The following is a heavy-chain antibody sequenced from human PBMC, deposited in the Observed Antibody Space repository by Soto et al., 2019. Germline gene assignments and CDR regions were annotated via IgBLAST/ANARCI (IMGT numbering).Heavy chain of an antibody. D-gene: IGHD7-27*01. J-gene: IGHJ4*02. CDR2: IKEDGSEK. CDR3: ARGLRNCGSRGGFDY. Sequence: EVQLVESGGALVQPGGSLRLSCATTGFSFNRHWMSWVRQAPGKGLEWVAHIKEDGSEKYYVDSVKGRFSISRDNAKNYMSLQMHRLGAEDTAVYYCARGLRNCGSRGGFDYWGQGTLVAVSS. CDR1: GFSFNRHW. V-gene: IGHV3-7*03.